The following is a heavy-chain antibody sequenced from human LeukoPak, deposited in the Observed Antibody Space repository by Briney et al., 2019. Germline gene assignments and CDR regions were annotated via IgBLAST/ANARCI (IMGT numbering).Heavy chain of an antibody. CDR1: GFTFDDYA. J-gene: IGHJ6*02. CDR2: ISGDGGST. CDR3: AKDGSDFWSGYNYYYYYGMDV. Sequence: GGSLRLSCAASGFTFDDYAMHWVRQAPGKGLEWVSLISGDGGSTYYADSVKGRFTISRDNSKNSLYLQMNSLRTEDTALYYCAKDGSDFWSGYNYYYYYGMDVWGQGTTVIVSS. D-gene: IGHD3-3*01. V-gene: IGHV3-43*02.